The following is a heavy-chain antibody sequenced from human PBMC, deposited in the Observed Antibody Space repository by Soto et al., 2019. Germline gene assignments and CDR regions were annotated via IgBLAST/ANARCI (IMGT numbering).Heavy chain of an antibody. D-gene: IGHD5-12*01. J-gene: IGHJ4*02. V-gene: IGHV4-34*01. CDR1: GGSFSGYY. CDR2: INHSGST. CDR3: ARDRWYSGYDTKGGDY. Sequence: QVQLQQWGAGLLKPSETLSLTCAVYGGSFSGYYWSWIRQPPGKGLEWIGEINHSGSTNYNPSLKSRVTLSVDTSKNQFALKLSSVTAADTAVYYCARDRWYSGYDTKGGDYWGQGTLVTVSS.